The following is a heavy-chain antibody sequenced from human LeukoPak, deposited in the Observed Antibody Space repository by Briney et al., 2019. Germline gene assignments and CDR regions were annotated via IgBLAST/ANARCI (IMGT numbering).Heavy chain of an antibody. J-gene: IGHJ5*02. V-gene: IGHV4-39*07. CDR2: IYYSGST. Sequence: SETLSLTCTVSGGSISSSSYYWGWIRQPPGKGLEWIRSIYYSGSTYYNPSLKSRVTISVDTSKNQFSLKLSSVTAADTAVYYCARGGNYYDSSGYLNWFDPWGQGTLVTVSS. D-gene: IGHD3-22*01. CDR3: ARGGNYYDSSGYLNWFDP. CDR1: GGSISSSSYY.